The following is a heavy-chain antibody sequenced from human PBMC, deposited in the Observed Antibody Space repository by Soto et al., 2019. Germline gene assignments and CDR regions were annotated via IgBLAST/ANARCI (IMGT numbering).Heavy chain of an antibody. CDR3: ARGHYDFWSGYFATIDY. CDR1: GGSISSSSSY. J-gene: IGHJ4*02. V-gene: IGHV4-39*07. CDR2: IHYIGNT. Sequence: SETLSLTCTVSGGSISSSSSYWGWIRQPPGKGLEWVGSIHYIGNTNYNPSLGGRVSISADTSKNQFSLKLSSVTAADTAMYYCARGHYDFWSGYFATIDYWGQGTLVTVSS. D-gene: IGHD3-3*01.